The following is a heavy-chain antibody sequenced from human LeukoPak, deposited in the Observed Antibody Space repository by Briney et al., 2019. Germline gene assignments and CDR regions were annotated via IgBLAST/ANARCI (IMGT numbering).Heavy chain of an antibody. CDR2: INPNSGGT. D-gene: IGHD2-15*01. V-gene: IGHV1-2*02. CDR3: ARDRSTGYCSGGSCYSRHFQH. CDR1: GYTFTGYY. J-gene: IGHJ1*01. Sequence: GASVKVSCEASGYTFTGYYMHWVRQAPGQGPEWIGWINPNSGGTNYAQKFQGRVTMTRDTSISTAYMELSRLRSDDTAVYYCARDRSTGYCSGGSCYSRHFQHWGQGTLVTVSS.